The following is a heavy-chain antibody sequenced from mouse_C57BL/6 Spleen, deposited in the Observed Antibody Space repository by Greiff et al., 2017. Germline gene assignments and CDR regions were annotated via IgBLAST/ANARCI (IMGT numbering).Heavy chain of an antibody. CDR2: IDPSDSYT. V-gene: IGHV1-50*01. CDR3: ARSGGITAVTGGFGV. Sequence: QVQLQQPGAELVKPGASVKLSCKASGYTFTSYWMQWVKQRPGQGLEWIGEIDPSDSYTNYNHKFKGKATLTVDTSSSTAYMQLSSLTSEDSAVYYCARSGGITAVTGGFGVWGTGTTVTVSS. CDR1: GYTFTSYW. D-gene: IGHD1-1*01. J-gene: IGHJ1*03.